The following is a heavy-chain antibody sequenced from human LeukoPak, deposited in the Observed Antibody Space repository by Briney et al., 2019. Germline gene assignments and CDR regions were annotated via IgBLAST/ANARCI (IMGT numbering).Heavy chain of an antibody. Sequence: GASVKVSCKASGYTFTSYGISWVRQAPGQGLEWMGWISAYNGNTNYAQKLQGRVTMTTDTSTSAAYMELRSLRSDDTAVYYCARGTYDSSGYYSPGDYWGQGTLVTVSS. V-gene: IGHV1-18*01. CDR3: ARGTYDSSGYYSPGDY. J-gene: IGHJ4*02. D-gene: IGHD3-22*01. CDR1: GYTFTSYG. CDR2: ISAYNGNT.